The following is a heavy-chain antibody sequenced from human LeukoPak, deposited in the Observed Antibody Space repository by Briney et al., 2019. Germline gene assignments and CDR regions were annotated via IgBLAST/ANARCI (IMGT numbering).Heavy chain of an antibody. Sequence: SVKVSCKASGGTFSSYTISWVRQAPGQGLEWMGRIIPILGIANYAQKFQGRVTITTDKSTSTAYMELSSLRSEDTAVYYCARDAALTVTMAYYWGQGTLVTVSS. CDR1: GGTFSSYT. CDR2: IIPILGIA. D-gene: IGHD4-11*01. V-gene: IGHV1-69*04. CDR3: ARDAALTVTMAYY. J-gene: IGHJ4*02.